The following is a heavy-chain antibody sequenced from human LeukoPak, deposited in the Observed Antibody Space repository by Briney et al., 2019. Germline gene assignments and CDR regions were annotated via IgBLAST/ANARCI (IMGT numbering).Heavy chain of an antibody. J-gene: IGHJ4*02. D-gene: IGHD3-22*01. CDR1: GHTLTELS. CDR2: FDPEDGET. Sequence: ASVKVSCKVSGHTLTELSMHWVRQAPGKGLEWMGGFDPEDGETIYAQKFQGRVTMTEDTSTDTAYMELSSLRSEDTAVYYCATDGVALTKYYYDSSGHNYWGQGTLVTVSS. CDR3: ATDGVALTKYYYDSSGHNY. V-gene: IGHV1-24*01.